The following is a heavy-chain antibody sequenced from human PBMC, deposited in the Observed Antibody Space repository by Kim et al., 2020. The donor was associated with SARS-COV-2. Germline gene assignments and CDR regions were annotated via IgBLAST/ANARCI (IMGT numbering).Heavy chain of an antibody. CDR3: ARDHKAARRSYYYYYGMDV. Sequence: FTISRDNSKNTLYLQMNSLRPEDTAVYYCARDHKAARRSYYYYYGMDVWGQGTTVTVSS. D-gene: IGHD6-6*01. V-gene: IGHV3-30*07. J-gene: IGHJ6*02.